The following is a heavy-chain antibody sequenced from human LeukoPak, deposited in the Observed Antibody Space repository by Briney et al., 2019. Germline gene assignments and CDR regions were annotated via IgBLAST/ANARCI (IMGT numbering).Heavy chain of an antibody. Sequence: PGGSLRLSCSASGFTFSSYGLSWVRQAPGKGLEWVSAISGSGRSTYFADSVKGRFTISRDNSKNTLYLQMNSLRAEDTAVYYCAKQGRDWLRDYYYYMDVWGKGTTVTISS. CDR1: GFTFSSYG. D-gene: IGHD3-9*01. V-gene: IGHV3-23*01. CDR3: AKQGRDWLRDYYYYMDV. CDR2: ISGSGRST. J-gene: IGHJ6*03.